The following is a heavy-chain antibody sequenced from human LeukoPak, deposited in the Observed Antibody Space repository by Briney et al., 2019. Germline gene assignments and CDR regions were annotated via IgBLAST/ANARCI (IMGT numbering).Heavy chain of an antibody. CDR3: ARGVVVAATPWDDAFDI. D-gene: IGHD2-15*01. CDR2: ISSSSSYI. V-gene: IGHV3-21*03. CDR1: GFTFSSYS. Sequence: PGGSLRLSCAASGFTFSSYSMNWVRQAPGKGLEWVSSISSSSSYIYYADSVKGRFTISRDNAKNSLYLQMNSLRAEDTTVYYCARGVVVAATPWDDAFDIWGRGTMVTVSS. J-gene: IGHJ3*02.